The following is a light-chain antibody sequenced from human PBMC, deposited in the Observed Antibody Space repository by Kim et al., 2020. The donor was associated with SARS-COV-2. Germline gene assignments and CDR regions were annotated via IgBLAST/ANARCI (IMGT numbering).Light chain of an antibody. V-gene: IGKV1-6*01. CDR1: QGVRSD. Sequence: ASVGDRVTITCRASQGVRSDLGWYQQKPGKAPKVLIYAAVGLQTGVPSRFSGSQSGTVFTLTISSLQPEDSATYYCLQDYTYPLTFGGGTKVDIK. J-gene: IGKJ4*01. CDR2: AAV. CDR3: LQDYTYPLT.